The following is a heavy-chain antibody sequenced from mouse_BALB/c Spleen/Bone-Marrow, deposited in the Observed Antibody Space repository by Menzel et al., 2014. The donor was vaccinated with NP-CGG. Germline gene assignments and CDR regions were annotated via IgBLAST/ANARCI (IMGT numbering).Heavy chain of an antibody. V-gene: IGHV5-6*01. Sequence: EVMLVESGGALVKPGGSLKLSCAASGFTFSSYGMSWVRQTPDKRLEWVATISSGGSYTYYPDSVKGRFTISRDNAKNTLYLQMSSLKSEDTAMYYCARQRYGYDGFDYWGQGTTLTVAS. CDR2: ISSGGSYT. D-gene: IGHD2-2*01. CDR1: GFTFSSYG. J-gene: IGHJ2*01. CDR3: ARQRYGYDGFDY.